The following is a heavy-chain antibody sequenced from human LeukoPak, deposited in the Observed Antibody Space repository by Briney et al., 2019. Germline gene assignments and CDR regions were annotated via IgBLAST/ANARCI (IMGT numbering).Heavy chain of an antibody. CDR3: ANLQNLISAADY. Sequence: PGGSLRLSCVASGLTFNSYAMSWVRQAPGKGLEWVSAISGSGGVTYYADSVKGRFTISRDKSTTTMYLQMHSLRVEDTAIYYCANLQNLISAADYWGQGTLVTVSS. D-gene: IGHD6-13*01. V-gene: IGHV3-23*01. CDR2: ISGSGGVT. J-gene: IGHJ4*02. CDR1: GLTFNSYA.